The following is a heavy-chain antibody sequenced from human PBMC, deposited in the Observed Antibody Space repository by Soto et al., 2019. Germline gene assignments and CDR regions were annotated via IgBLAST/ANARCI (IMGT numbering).Heavy chain of an antibody. J-gene: IGHJ3*01. D-gene: IGHD2-21*01. Sequence: QVQLVQSGAEVKKPGSSVKVSCKASGGSFGREAINWVRQAPGQGPEWMGGILPFFGTADYAQKFQGRVTLTAYVSTTTVYMELGSRRFEDTAVYYCARGHEFCGNSYDFDVWGPGTMVIVSS. CDR3: ARGHEFCGNSYDFDV. V-gene: IGHV1-69*12. CDR2: ILPFFGTA. CDR1: GGSFGREA.